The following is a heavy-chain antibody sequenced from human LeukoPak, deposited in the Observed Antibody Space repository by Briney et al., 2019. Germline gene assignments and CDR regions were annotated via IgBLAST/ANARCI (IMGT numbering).Heavy chain of an antibody. CDR1: GGTFSSYA. J-gene: IGHJ4*02. Sequence: SVKVSCMASGGTFSSYAISWVRQPPGRGLEWMGGIIPIYGKANYAQKFQGRVTITTDKSTSTAYMEPSSLRAEDTAVYYCARAVVVGATVEYYFDYWGQGTLVSVSS. D-gene: IGHD1-26*01. CDR3: ARAVVVGATVEYYFDY. CDR2: IIPIYGKA. V-gene: IGHV1-69*05.